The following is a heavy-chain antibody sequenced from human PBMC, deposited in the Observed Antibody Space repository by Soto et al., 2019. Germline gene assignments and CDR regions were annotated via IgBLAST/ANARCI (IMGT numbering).Heavy chain of an antibody. CDR2: ISRAGSNE. CDR3: ARSRNGGFAVSVDY. D-gene: IGHD3-10*01. CDR1: GFTFRRHA. Sequence: QVQLVASGGGVVQQGRSLTLSCEASGFTFRRHAIHWVRQAPGKGLAWVAVISRAGSNEYYEDSVKDRFTISRDSSKSALFVHLNSLRLEDSAVDSCARSRNGGFAVSVDYWGQGALCTLSS. J-gene: IGHJ4*02. V-gene: IGHV3-30-3*01.